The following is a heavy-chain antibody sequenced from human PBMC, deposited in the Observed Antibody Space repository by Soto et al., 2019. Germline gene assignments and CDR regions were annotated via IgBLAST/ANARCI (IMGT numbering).Heavy chain of an antibody. Sequence: ASVKVSCKASGYTFTSYGISWVRQAPGQGLEWMGWISAYNGNTNYAQKLQGRVTMTTDTSTSTAYMELRSLRSDDTAVYYCARVPFVGGYSGYDIWFDPWGQGTLVTVSS. J-gene: IGHJ5*02. V-gene: IGHV1-18*01. CDR3: ARVPFVGGYSGYDIWFDP. CDR2: ISAYNGNT. D-gene: IGHD5-12*01. CDR1: GYTFTSYG.